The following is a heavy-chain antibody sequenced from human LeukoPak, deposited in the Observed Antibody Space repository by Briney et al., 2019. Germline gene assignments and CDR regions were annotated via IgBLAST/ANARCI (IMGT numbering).Heavy chain of an antibody. V-gene: IGHV3-30*18. CDR1: GFTFSNYG. Sequence: GGSLRLSCAASGFTFSNYGMHWVRQAPGKGLEWVAVISYDGSNKYCADSVKGRFTISRDNSKNTLYLQMNSLRAEDTAVYYCAKDHEDIVVVPAAPPAYYYYGMDVWGQGTTVTVSS. D-gene: IGHD2-2*01. CDR3: AKDHEDIVVVPAAPPAYYYYGMDV. CDR2: ISYDGSNK. J-gene: IGHJ6*02.